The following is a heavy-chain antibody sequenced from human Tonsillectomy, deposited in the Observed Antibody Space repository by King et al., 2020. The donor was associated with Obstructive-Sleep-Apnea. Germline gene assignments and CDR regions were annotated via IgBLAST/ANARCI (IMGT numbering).Heavy chain of an antibody. J-gene: IGHJ6*02. CDR2: ISAYNGNT. V-gene: IGHV1-18*04. CDR3: ARVLGRASDIVLMVYARGLDGMDV. Sequence: VQLVESGAEVKKPGASVKVSCKASGYTFTSCGISWVRQAPGQGLEWMGWISAYNGNTNYAQKHQGRVTMTTDKSTSNASMGLRSLRFDDTAGYYCARVLGRASDIVLMVYARGLDGMDVWGQGTTVTVSS. CDR1: GYTFTSCG. D-gene: IGHD2-8*01.